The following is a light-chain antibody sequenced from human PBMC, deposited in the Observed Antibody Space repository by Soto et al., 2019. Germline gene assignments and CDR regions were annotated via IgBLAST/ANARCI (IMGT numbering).Light chain of an antibody. CDR1: QDISHY. CDR2: YGA. CDR3: ELYSKDIPGT. J-gene: IGKJ1*01. V-gene: IGKV1-27*01. Sequence: DIQMTQSPSSLSAPVGDRVTFTCRASQDISHYLAWYQQRPGQVPILLIYYGANLQLGVPSRFSGSGSGTDFALTILSLQHDDVGTYGCELYSKDIPGTFGQGTKVDI.